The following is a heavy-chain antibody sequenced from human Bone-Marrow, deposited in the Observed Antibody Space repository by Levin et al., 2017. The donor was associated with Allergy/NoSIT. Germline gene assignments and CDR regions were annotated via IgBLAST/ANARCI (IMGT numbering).Heavy chain of an antibody. CDR1: GFALGGFG. V-gene: IGHV3-30*03. D-gene: IGHD4-11*01. CDR3: ARDLSYSYYVPGY. J-gene: IGHJ4*02. Sequence: GESLKISCVASGFALGGFGMHWVRQTPGKGLEWVSFISFDGKNTEYLDSVKGRFAISRDNSGNTLYLQMNSLNSGDTGLYFCARDLSYSYYVPGYWGQGTLVTVSS. CDR2: ISFDGKNT.